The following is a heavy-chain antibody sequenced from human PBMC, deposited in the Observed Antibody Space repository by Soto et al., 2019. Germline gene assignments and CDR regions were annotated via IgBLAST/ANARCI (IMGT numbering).Heavy chain of an antibody. CDR2: ISTYNANT. CDR1: GYIFSNYG. CDR3: ARERDGSSWSSAESLQY. Sequence: DSVKVSCKASGYIFSNYGISWVRQAPGQGLEWMGWISTYNANTYYAQKFQGRVTMTTDTSTSTAYMELRSLRSDDTAVFYCARERDGSSWSSAESLQYWGQGTLVTVSS. V-gene: IGHV1-18*01. D-gene: IGHD6-13*01. J-gene: IGHJ1*01.